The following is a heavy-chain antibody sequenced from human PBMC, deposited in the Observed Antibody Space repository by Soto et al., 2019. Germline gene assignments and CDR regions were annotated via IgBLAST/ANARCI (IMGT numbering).Heavy chain of an antibody. Sequence: GGSLRLSCAASGFTFSDYYMNWIRQAPGKGLEWVSYISSSSSYTNYADSVKGRFTISRDNAENSLYLQMNSLRAEDTAVYYCARDRSYDSSGYYGSDYWGQGTLVTVSS. CDR1: GFTFSDYY. CDR2: ISSSSSYT. CDR3: ARDRSYDSSGYYGSDY. J-gene: IGHJ4*02. D-gene: IGHD3-22*01. V-gene: IGHV3-11*06.